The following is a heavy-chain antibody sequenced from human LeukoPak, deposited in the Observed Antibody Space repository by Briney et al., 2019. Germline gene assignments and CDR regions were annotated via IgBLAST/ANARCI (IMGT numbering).Heavy chain of an antibody. J-gene: IGHJ4*02. D-gene: IGHD3-3*01. CDR1: GFTFSSYW. CDR2: IKKDGRET. V-gene: IGHV3-74*01. CDR3: ARDLVLGSLSYDL. Sequence: GGSLRLSCAASGFTFSSYWMSWVRQAPGKGLMWVARIKKDGRETNYADSVKRRFTVSRDNAKNTLSLQMNTLRAEDTAVYYCARDLVLGSLSYDLWGQGALVTVS.